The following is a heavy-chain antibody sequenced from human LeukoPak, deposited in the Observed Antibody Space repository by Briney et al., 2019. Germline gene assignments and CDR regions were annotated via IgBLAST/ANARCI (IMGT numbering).Heavy chain of an antibody. D-gene: IGHD6-19*01. Sequence: TGGSLRLSCAASGFTFSSYEMNWVRQAPGKGLEWVSYISTSGSTIYADSVKGRFTISRDNAKNTLYLQMNSLRAEDTAVYYCARDRKYSSGWYLPTPIREYYYYYYGMDVWGQGTTVTVSS. CDR1: GFTFSSYE. CDR3: ARDRKYSSGWYLPTPIREYYYYYYGMDV. J-gene: IGHJ6*02. CDR2: ISTSGSTI. V-gene: IGHV3-48*03.